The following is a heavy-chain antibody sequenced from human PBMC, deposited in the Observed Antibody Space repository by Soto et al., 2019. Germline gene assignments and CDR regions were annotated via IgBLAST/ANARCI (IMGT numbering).Heavy chain of an antibody. V-gene: IGHV4-4*02. CDR3: ASHLVGASPRPDY. CDR2: IYHSGST. Sequence: QVQLQESGPGLVKPSGTLSLTCAVSGGSISSSNWWSWVRQPPGKGLEWIGEIYHSGSTNYNPALKSRVTISVDKSTNQFSLKLSSVTAADTAVYYCASHLVGASPRPDYWGQGTLVTVSS. J-gene: IGHJ4*02. CDR1: GGSISSSNW. D-gene: IGHD1-26*01.